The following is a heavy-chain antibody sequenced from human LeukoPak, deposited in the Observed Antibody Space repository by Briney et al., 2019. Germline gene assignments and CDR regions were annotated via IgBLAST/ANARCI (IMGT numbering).Heavy chain of an antibody. D-gene: IGHD3-3*01. CDR1: GFTFSSYT. CDR2: IRSKAYGGTT. V-gene: IGHV3-49*04. Sequence: PGGSLRLSCAASGFTFSSYTMAWVRQAPGKGLEWVGFIRSKAYGGTTEYAASVKGRFTISRDDSKSIAYLQMNSLKTEDTAVYYCTRAASGYYDSFDYWGQGTLVTVSS. J-gene: IGHJ4*02. CDR3: TRAASGYYDSFDY.